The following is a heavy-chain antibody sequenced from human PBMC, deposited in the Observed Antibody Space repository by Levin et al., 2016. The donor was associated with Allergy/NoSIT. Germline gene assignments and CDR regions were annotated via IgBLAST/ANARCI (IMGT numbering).Heavy chain of an antibody. CDR2: IYWNDDK. D-gene: IGHD3-3*01. CDR3: AHSFGVVLLVDHAFDI. V-gene: IGHV2-5*01. J-gene: IGHJ3*02. CDR1: GFSLTTIGVG. Sequence: SGPTLVKPTQTLTLTCSFSGFSLTTIGVGVGWIRQPPGKALEWLAFIYWNDDKRISASLRSRVTITKDTSKNQVVLTMTNMDPVDTATYYCAHSFGVVLLVDHAFDIWGQGTMVTVSS.